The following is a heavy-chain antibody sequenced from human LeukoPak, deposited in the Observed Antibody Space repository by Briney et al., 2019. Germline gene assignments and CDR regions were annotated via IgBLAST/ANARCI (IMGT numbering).Heavy chain of an antibody. J-gene: IGHJ4*02. D-gene: IGHD1-7*01. CDR2: IYGSGST. V-gene: IGHV4-4*07. CDR1: GGSISGYY. Sequence: ETESLTCTVSGGSISGYYWTWIRQPAGKGLEWIGRIYGSGSTGYNPSLKSRVTMSVDTSKNLISLKFSSVTAADTAVYYCARHVITGTTRGVDYWGQGTLVTVSS. CDR3: ARHVITGTTRGVDY.